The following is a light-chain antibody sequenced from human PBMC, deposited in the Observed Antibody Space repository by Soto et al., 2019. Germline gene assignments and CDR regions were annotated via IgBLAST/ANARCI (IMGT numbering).Light chain of an antibody. V-gene: IGKV3-20*01. CDR1: QSITSNY. CDR3: QQYGSSPWA. J-gene: IGKJ1*01. CDR2: GAS. Sequence: EIVVAQTPGTLSLSPGERATLSCRASQSITSNYLAWFQQKPGQAPRLLIHGASSRVTGIPDRFSGSGSGTEFTLIINTLEPEDFAVYYCQQYGSSPWAFGQGTKVEI.